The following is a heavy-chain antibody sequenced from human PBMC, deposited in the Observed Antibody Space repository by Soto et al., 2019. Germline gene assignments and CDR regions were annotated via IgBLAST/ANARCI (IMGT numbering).Heavy chain of an antibody. CDR2: IDPSDSYT. V-gene: IGHV5-10-1*01. CDR1: GYSFTSYW. CDR3: ARGYYDSSGYYYEGRMFDY. Sequence: LGESLKISCKGSGYSFTSYWISWVRQMPGKGLEWMGRIDPSDSYTNYSPSFQGHVTISADKSISTAYPQWSSLKASDTAMYYCARGYYDSSGYYYEGRMFDYWGQGTLVTVSS. D-gene: IGHD3-22*01. J-gene: IGHJ4*02.